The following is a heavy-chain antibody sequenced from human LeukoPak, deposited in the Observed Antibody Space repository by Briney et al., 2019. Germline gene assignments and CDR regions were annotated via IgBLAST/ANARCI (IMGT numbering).Heavy chain of an antibody. CDR2: ISAYNGNT. J-gene: IGHJ4*02. CDR1: GYTFTSYG. Sequence: GASVKVSCKASGYTFTSYGISWVRQAPGQGLEWMGWISAYNGNTNYAQKLQGRVTMTTDTSTSTAYMELRSLRSDDTAVYYCARSGTNGVFPDYFDYWGQGTLVTVSS. D-gene: IGHD2-8*01. V-gene: IGHV1-18*01. CDR3: ARSGTNGVFPDYFDY.